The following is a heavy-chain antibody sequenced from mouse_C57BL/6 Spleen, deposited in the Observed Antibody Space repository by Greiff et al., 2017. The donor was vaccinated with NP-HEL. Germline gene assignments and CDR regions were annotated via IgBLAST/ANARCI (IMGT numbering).Heavy chain of an antibody. CDR1: GFTFSDAW. D-gene: IGHD1-1*01. Sequence: EVQRVESGGGLVQPGGSMKLSCAASGFTFSDAWMDWVRQSPEKGLEWVAEIRNKANNHATYYAESVKGRFTISRDDSKSSVYLQMNSLRAEDTGIYYCTRPLSSRYFDVWGTGTTVTVSS. CDR2: IRNKANNHAT. CDR3: TRPLSSRYFDV. J-gene: IGHJ1*03. V-gene: IGHV6-6*01.